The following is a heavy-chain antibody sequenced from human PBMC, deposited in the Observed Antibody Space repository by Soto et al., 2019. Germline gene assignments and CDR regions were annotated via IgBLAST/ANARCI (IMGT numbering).Heavy chain of an antibody. Sequence: GGSLRLSCAASGFTFSSYAMSWVRQAPGKGLEWVSAISGSGGSTYYADSVKGRFTISRDNSKNTLYLQMNSLRAEDTAVYYCAKSLIYSGYDPGNAFDIWGQGTMVTVSS. CDR3: AKSLIYSGYDPGNAFDI. CDR1: GFTFSSYA. D-gene: IGHD5-12*01. V-gene: IGHV3-23*01. J-gene: IGHJ3*02. CDR2: ISGSGGST.